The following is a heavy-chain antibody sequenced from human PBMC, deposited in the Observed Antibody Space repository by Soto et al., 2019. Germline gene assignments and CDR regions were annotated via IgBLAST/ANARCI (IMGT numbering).Heavy chain of an antibody. V-gene: IGHV5-51*01. D-gene: IGHD6-13*01. Sequence: PXESLRISWSGSGYSFSSYWSVWVRQMPGKGLEWMGTIHPGDSDTRYSPSFRGQVTISADKSISTAYLQWSSLKAPDTAIYYCARDRSNSLYYYYYGLDVWGQGTTVTVSS. CDR1: GYSFSSYW. CDR3: ARDRSNSLYYYYYGLDV. CDR2: IHPGDSDT. J-gene: IGHJ6*02.